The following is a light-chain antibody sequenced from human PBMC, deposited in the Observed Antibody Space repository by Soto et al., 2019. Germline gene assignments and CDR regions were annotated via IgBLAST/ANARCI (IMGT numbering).Light chain of an antibody. CDR2: GAS. Sequence: EIVLTQSPSTLSLSPGERATLPCRASQSVSSYLAWYQHKPGQAPRLLIYGASTRASGIPARFSGSGSETDFTLTISSLGPEDLAVYYCQQRSNWPRTLGQGTKVDIK. CDR3: QQRSNWPRT. J-gene: IGKJ1*01. V-gene: IGKV3-11*01. CDR1: QSVSSY.